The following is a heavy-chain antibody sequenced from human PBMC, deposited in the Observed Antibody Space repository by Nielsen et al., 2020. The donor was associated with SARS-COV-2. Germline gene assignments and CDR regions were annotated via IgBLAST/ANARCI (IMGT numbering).Heavy chain of an antibody. D-gene: IGHD4/OR15-4a*01. Sequence: GESLKISCAASGLTFSSYAMSWVRQVPGKGLEWVSAISGSGGTTSYADSVKGRFTISRDNSKHTLYLQMNSLRDEDTAVYYCAKDRAGATYARFDLWGQGTLVTVSS. V-gene: IGHV3-23*01. J-gene: IGHJ4*02. CDR2: ISGSGGTT. CDR1: GLTFSSYA. CDR3: AKDRAGATYARFDL.